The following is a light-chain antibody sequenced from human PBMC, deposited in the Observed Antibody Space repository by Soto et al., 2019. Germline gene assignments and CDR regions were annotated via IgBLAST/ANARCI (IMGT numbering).Light chain of an antibody. CDR1: QTVSSIY. V-gene: IGKV3-20*01. CDR2: NGS. CDR3: QQYHDSLWT. J-gene: IGKJ1*01. Sequence: EIVLTQSPGTLSLSPGERATHSCRASQTVSSIYLAWYQQKPGQAPRLLIYNGSSRATGIPDRFSGSGSGTDVTLTISRLEPEDFGVYYCQQYHDSLWTFGQGSKVEI.